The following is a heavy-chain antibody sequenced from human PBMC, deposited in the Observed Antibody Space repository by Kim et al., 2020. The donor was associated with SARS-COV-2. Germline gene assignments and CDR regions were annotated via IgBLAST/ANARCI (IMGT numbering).Heavy chain of an antibody. CDR3: ARITGTSIGTDY. D-gene: IGHD1-20*01. V-gene: IGHV4-34*01. Sequence: NYNPSLKSRVTISVDTSKNQFSLKLSSVTAADTAVYYCARITGTSIGTDYWGQGTLGTVSS. J-gene: IGHJ4*02.